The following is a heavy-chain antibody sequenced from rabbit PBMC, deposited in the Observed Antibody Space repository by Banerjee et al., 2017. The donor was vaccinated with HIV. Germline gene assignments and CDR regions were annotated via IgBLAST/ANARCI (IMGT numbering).Heavy chain of an antibody. J-gene: IGHJ4*01. CDR1: GFSFSSDYG. V-gene: IGHV1S45*01. D-gene: IGHD7-1*01. CDR2: IDAGSSGST. CDR3: VRGDSTVYSAFNL. Sequence: QQQLVESGGGLVKPGASLTLACKASGFSFSSDYGMHWVRQAPGKGLEWIAYIDAGSSGSTYYASWAKGRFTISKTSSTTVTLQMTSLTAADTATYFSVRGDSTVYSAFNLWGPGTLVTVS.